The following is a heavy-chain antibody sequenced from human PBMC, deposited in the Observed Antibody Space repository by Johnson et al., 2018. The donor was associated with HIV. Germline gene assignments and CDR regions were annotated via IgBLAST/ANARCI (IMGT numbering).Heavy chain of an antibody. CDR1: GFTFSSYE. D-gene: IGHD5-12*01. Sequence: VQLVESGGGLVQPGGSLRLSCAASGFTFSSYEMNWVRQAPGKGLEWVSYISSSGSTIYYADPVKGRFTISRDNAKNSLYLQMNSLRAEDTAVYYCARAFPPSGYDFRGRSYAFDIWGQGTMVTVSS. J-gene: IGHJ3*02. CDR3: ARAFPPSGYDFRGRSYAFDI. V-gene: IGHV3-48*03. CDR2: ISSSGSTI.